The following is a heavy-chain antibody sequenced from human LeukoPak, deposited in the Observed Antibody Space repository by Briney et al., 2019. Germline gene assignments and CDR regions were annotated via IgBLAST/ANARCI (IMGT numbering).Heavy chain of an antibody. CDR3: AKDYYDSSGSGLGIGY. D-gene: IGHD3-22*01. J-gene: IGHJ4*02. Sequence: GGSLRLSCAASGFTFSSYWMHWVRQGPGKGLVWVSRINSDGSSTNYADSVKGRFTISRDNSKNTLYLQMNSLRAEDTAVYYCAKDYYDSSGSGLGIGYWGQGTLVTVSS. CDR1: GFTFSSYW. CDR2: INSDGSST. V-gene: IGHV3-74*01.